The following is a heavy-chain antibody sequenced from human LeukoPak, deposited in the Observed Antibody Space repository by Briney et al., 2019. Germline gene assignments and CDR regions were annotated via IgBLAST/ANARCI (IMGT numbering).Heavy chain of an antibody. V-gene: IGHV4-39*01. Sequence: PSETLSLTCPVFGVSVTTSGYYGAWTRQPPGRGLGGIGSISYSGITYYKPSLRGRVTISGDTAKNQFSLKLSSVTAADTAVYYCARHNDYASLMDVWGQGTTVTVSS. CDR2: ISYSGIT. CDR1: GVSVTTSGYY. J-gene: IGHJ6*02. D-gene: IGHD2-2*01. CDR3: ARHNDYASLMDV.